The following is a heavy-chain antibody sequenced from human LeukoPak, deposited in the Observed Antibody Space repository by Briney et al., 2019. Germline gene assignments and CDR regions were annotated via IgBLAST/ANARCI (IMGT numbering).Heavy chain of an antibody. CDR3: ASQSLISMIRGVINFDY. Sequence: SVKVSCKASGGTFSSYDIRWVRQAPGQGLEWVGGIIPVFDTANYAQKFQGRVTITADESTNTAYMELSSLRFEDTAVYYCASQSLISMIRGVINFDYWGQGTLVTVSS. CDR2: IIPVFDTA. V-gene: IGHV1-69*13. D-gene: IGHD3-10*01. CDR1: GGTFSSYD. J-gene: IGHJ4*02.